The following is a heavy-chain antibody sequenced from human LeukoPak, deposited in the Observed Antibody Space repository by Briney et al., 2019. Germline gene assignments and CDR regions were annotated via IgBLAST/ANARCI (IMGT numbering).Heavy chain of an antibody. D-gene: IGHD6-19*01. V-gene: IGHV3-21*01. J-gene: IGHJ4*02. Sequence: PGGSLRLSCAASGFTFSSYSMTWVRQAPGKGLEWVSSISSSSSYIYYADLLKGRFTISRDNAKNSLYLQMNSLRAEDTAVYYCARGTVAGTPDFDFWGQGTLVTVSS. CDR2: ISSSSSYI. CDR1: GFTFSSYS. CDR3: ARGTVAGTPDFDF.